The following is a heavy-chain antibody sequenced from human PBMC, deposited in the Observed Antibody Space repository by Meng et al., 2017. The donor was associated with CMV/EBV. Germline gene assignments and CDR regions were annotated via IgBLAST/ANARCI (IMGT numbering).Heavy chain of an antibody. J-gene: IGHJ4*02. V-gene: IGHV3-30*04. CDR2: ISYDGSNK. Sequence: GGSLRLSCAASGFTFSSYAMHWVRQAPGKGLERVAVISYDGSNKYYADSVKGRFTISRDNSKNALYLQMNSLRAEDTAVYYCARGTHYYDSSGYKIDYWGQGTLVTVSS. CDR3: ARGTHYYDSSGYKIDY. D-gene: IGHD3-22*01. CDR1: GFTFSSYA.